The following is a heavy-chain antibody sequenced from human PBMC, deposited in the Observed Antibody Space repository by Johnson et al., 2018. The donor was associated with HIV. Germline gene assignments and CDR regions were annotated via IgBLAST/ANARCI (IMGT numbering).Heavy chain of an antibody. D-gene: IGHD5-24*01. V-gene: IGHV3-66*01. CDR1: GFTVSSNY. CDR2: IYSGGST. CDR3: VRACRDGYTCDAFDI. Sequence: VQLVESGGGLVQPGGSLRLSCAAAGFTVSSNYMSWVRQAPVKGLEWVSVIYSGGSTYYADSVKGRFTISRDNSKNTLYLQMNSLRAEDTAVYYCVRACRDGYTCDAFDIWGQGTMVIVSS. J-gene: IGHJ3*02.